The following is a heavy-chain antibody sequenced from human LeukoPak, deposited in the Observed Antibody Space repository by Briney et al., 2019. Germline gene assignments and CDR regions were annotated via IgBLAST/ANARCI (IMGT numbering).Heavy chain of an antibody. Sequence: GGSLRLSCAASGFTFRIYGMNWVRQAPGKGPEWVSYIAHDSTTIYYADSARGRFTMSRDNARNSLFLQMNSLRPEDTAMYYCARATRNGYDYWGQGTLVTVSS. CDR2: IAHDSTTI. D-gene: IGHD5-24*01. CDR3: ARATRNGYDY. J-gene: IGHJ4*02. V-gene: IGHV3-48*04. CDR1: GFTFRIYG.